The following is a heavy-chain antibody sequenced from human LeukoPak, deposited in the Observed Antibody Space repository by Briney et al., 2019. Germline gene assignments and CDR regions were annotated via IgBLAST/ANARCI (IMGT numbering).Heavy chain of an antibody. CDR2: INSDGSST. CDR3: ARGGVSSWPYYYYYYMDV. CDR1: GFTFSSYW. V-gene: IGHV3-74*01. D-gene: IGHD6-13*01. J-gene: IGHJ6*03. Sequence: GGSLRLSCAASGFTFSSYWIHWVRQAPGKGLVWVSRINSDGSSTTYADSVKGRFTISRDNAKNTLYLQMNSLRAEDTAVYYCARGGVSSWPYYYYYYMDVWGKGTTVTVSS.